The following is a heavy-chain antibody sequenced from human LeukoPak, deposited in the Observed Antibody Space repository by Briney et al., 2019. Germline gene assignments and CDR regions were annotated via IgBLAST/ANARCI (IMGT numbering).Heavy chain of an antibody. CDR3: ARQGRDYYDSSGYYTN. CDR2: INYIGGT. CDR1: GASISAYY. Sequence: SETLSLTCAVSGASISAYYSSWLRQPPGKGLEWIGYINYIGGTNYNPSLKSRVTISVDTSKNQFSLRLNSVTAADRAVYYCARQGRDYYDSSGYYTNWGQGNLVTVSS. J-gene: IGHJ4*02. V-gene: IGHV4-59*08. D-gene: IGHD3-22*01.